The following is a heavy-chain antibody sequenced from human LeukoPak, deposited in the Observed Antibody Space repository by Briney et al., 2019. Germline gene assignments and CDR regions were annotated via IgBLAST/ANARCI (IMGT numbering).Heavy chain of an antibody. D-gene: IGHD3-16*02. J-gene: IGHJ3*02. Sequence: PSETLSLTCTVSGGSISSSSYYWGWIRQPPGKGLEWIGSIYYSGSTYYNPSLKSRVTISVDTSKNQFSLKLSSVTAADTAVYCCAREGMITFGGVIAALRAFDIWGQGTMVTVSS. CDR3: AREGMITFGGVIAALRAFDI. CDR1: GGSISSSSYY. V-gene: IGHV4-39*02. CDR2: IYYSGST.